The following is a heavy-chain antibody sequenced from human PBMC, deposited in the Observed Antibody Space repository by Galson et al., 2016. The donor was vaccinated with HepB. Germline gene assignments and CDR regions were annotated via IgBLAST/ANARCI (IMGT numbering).Heavy chain of an antibody. Sequence: SLRLSCAASGFTFSTYGMNWVRQAPGKGLEWVSYINSSSGTRYYADSVKGRFTISSDNAKNSLYLQMNSLRAGDTAVYYCARGLDYWGQGTLVTVSS. J-gene: IGHJ4*02. CDR2: INSSSGTR. CDR3: ARGLDY. V-gene: IGHV3-48*01. CDR1: GFTFSTYG.